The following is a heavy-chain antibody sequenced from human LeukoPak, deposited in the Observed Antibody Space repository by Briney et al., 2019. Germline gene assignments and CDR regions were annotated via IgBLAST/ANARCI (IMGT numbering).Heavy chain of an antibody. CDR1: GGTFDRYA. D-gene: IGHD3-16*02. Sequence: GASVKVSCKASGGTFDRYAISWVRQAPGQGLEWMGGIAPIFGTPNYAQNFQGRVTITTDESTSTAYMELSSLRSDDTAVYYCASHFRSNHYYFYYMGVWGTGTTVTVSS. V-gene: IGHV1-69*05. CDR2: IAPIFGTP. CDR3: ASHFRSNHYYFYYMGV. J-gene: IGHJ6*03.